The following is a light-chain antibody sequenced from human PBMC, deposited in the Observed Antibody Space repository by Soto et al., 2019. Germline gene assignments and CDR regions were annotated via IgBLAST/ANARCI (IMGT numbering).Light chain of an antibody. CDR3: GSFTSSSTHV. CDR2: DVS. J-gene: IGLJ1*01. CDR1: SSDVGRYNY. Sequence: QSVLTQPASVSGSPGQSITISCTGTSSDVGRYNYVSWYQQHPGKAPKLTIYDVSNRPSGVSSRFSGSKSGNTASLTISGLQAEDEADYYCGSFTSSSTHVFGTGTKVTVL. V-gene: IGLV2-14*01.